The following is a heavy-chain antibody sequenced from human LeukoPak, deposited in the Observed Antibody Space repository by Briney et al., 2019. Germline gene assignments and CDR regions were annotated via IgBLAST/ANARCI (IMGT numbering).Heavy chain of an antibody. CDR3: ARVGSTMVRGTRRWEFQH. Sequence: KAGGSLRLSCAASGFTFSDYYMSWIRQAPGKGLEWVSYISSSSSYTNYADSVKGRFTISRDNAQNSLYLQMNSLRAEDTAVYYCARVGSTMVRGTRRWEFQHWGQGTLVTVSS. CDR2: ISSSSSYT. D-gene: IGHD3-10*01. V-gene: IGHV3-11*05. J-gene: IGHJ1*01. CDR1: GFTFSDYY.